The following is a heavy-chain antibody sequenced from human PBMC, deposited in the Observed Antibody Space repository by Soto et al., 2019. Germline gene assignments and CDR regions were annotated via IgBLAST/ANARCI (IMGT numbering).Heavy chain of an antibody. V-gene: IGHV3-23*01. J-gene: IGHJ5*02. CDR3: AKDGEDIVATITEQMSWFDP. Sequence: EVQLLESGGGLVQPGGSLRLSCAASGFTFSRYAMSWVRQAPGKGLEWVSAISGSGGSTYYADSVKGRFTISRDNSKNTLYLQMNSPRDEDTAVYYCAKDGEDIVATITEQMSWFDPWGQGTLVTVSS. CDR2: ISGSGGST. D-gene: IGHD5-12*01. CDR1: GFTFSRYA.